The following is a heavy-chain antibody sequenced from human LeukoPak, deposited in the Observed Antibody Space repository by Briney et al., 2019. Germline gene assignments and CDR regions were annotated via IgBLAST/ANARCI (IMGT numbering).Heavy chain of an antibody. D-gene: IGHD3-22*01. CDR3: ARSKRYYDSSGLLRY. V-gene: IGHV1-2*02. J-gene: IGHJ4*02. Sequence: ASVKVSCKASGYTFTGYYMHWVRQAPGQGLEWMGWINPNSGGTNYAQKFQGRVTMTRDTSISTAYMELSRLRSDDTAVYYCARSKRYYDSSGLLRYWGQGTLVTVSS. CDR1: GYTFTGYY. CDR2: INPNSGGT.